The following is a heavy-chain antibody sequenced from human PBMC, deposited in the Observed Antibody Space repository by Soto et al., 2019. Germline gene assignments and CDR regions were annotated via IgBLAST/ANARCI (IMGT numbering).Heavy chain of an antibody. V-gene: IGHV3-30*18. CDR3: AKGLVGATRAVFDY. D-gene: IGHD1-26*01. CDR1: GFTFSSYG. CDR2: ISYDGSNK. J-gene: IGHJ4*02. Sequence: QVQLVESGGGVVQPGRSLRLSCAASGFTFSSYGMHWVRQAPGKGLEWVAVISYDGSNKYYADSVKGRFTITRDNSKNTLYLKMNSLRAEDTAVYYCAKGLVGATRAVFDYWGQGTLVTVSS.